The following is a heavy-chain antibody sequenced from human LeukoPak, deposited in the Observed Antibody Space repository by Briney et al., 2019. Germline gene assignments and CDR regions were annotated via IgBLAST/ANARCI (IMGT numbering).Heavy chain of an antibody. J-gene: IGHJ4*02. CDR2: IINTGGTT. V-gene: IGHV3-23*01. CDR1: GFTFYNYA. Sequence: GGSLRLSCAASGFTFYNYAMGRVRQAPGKGLEWVSSIINTGGTTYYADSVKGRFTISRDNSENTLYLHMNSLRAEDTALYYCAKDRAYLRRGFDSWGQGTLVTVSS. D-gene: IGHD3-10*02. CDR3: AKDRAYLRRGFDS.